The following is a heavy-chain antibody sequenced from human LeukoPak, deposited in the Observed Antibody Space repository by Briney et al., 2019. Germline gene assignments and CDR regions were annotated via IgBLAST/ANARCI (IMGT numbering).Heavy chain of an antibody. J-gene: IGHJ4*02. D-gene: IGHD2-15*01. V-gene: IGHV3-7*03. CDR1: GFTFSSYW. CDR2: IKQDGSGK. Sequence: GGSLRLSCAASGFTFSSYWMSWVRQAPGKGLEWVANIKQDGSGKYYVDSVKGRFTISRDNAKNSLYLQMNSLRAEDTAVYYCARLFSGGAYYFDCWGQGTLVTVSS. CDR3: ARLFSGGAYYFDC.